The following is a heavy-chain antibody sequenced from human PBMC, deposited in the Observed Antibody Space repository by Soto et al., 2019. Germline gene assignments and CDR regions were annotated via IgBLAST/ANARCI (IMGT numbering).Heavy chain of an antibody. Sequence: QVQLVQSGAEVKKPGASVKVSCKASGYTFTSYAMHWVRQAPGQRLEWMGWINAGNGNTKYSQKFQGRVTITRDTSASTAYMELSSLRSEDTAVYYCARVYCSGGSCYSGYFDLWGRGTLVTVSS. D-gene: IGHD2-15*01. V-gene: IGHV1-3*01. CDR2: INAGNGNT. CDR3: ARVYCSGGSCYSGYFDL. CDR1: GYTFTSYA. J-gene: IGHJ2*01.